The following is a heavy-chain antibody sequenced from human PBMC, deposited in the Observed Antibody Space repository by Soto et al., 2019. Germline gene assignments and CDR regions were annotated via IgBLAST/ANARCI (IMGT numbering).Heavy chain of an antibody. CDR2: IDYSGSN. CDR1: GGSISSSSYY. CDR3: ARRAGRQWLRYYYGMDV. Sequence: QLQLQESGPGLVKPSETLSLTCTVSGGSISSSSYYWGWIRKPPGKGLEWIGSIDYSGSNYYNPSLKSRVTISVDTSKNQFSLKLSSVTAADTAVYYCARRAGRQWLRYYYGMDVWGQGTTVTVSS. V-gene: IGHV4-39*01. D-gene: IGHD6-19*01. J-gene: IGHJ6*02.